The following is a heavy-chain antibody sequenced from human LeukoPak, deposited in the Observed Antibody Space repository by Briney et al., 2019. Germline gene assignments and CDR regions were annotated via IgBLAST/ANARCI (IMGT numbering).Heavy chain of an antibody. J-gene: IGHJ6*02. CDR2: IYPCDSDT. CDR3: ARTYGSLATFMDV. V-gene: IGHV5-51*01. Sequence: GESLKISCKGSGYSFTSYWIGWVRQMPGKGLEWMGIIYPCDSDTRYSPSFQGQVTISADKSISTAYLQWSSLKASDTAMYYCARTYGSLATFMDVWGQGTTVTVSS. D-gene: IGHD3-10*01. CDR1: GYSFTSYW.